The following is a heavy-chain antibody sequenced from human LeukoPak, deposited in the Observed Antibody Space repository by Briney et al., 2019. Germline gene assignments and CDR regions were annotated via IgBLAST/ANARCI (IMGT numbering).Heavy chain of an antibody. V-gene: IGHV4-34*01. D-gene: IGHD2-8*02. Sequence: SETLSLTCAVYGGSFSGYYWSWLRQPPGKGLEWIGEINHSGSTNYNPSLKSRVTISVDTSKNQFSLKLSSVTAADTAVYYCARGVLGMSADYWGQGTLVTVSS. CDR1: GGSFSGYY. J-gene: IGHJ4*02. CDR3: ARGVLGMSADY. CDR2: INHSGST.